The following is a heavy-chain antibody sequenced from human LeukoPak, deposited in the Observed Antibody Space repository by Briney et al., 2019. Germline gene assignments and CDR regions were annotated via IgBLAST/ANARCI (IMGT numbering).Heavy chain of an antibody. CDR1: GFTFSSYS. J-gene: IGHJ6*04. Sequence: GGSLRLSCAASGFTFSSYSMNWFRQAPGKGLEWVSSMSNSGSYIYYAESVQGRFTISRDNAKNSLFLQMNSLRDEDTAVYYCARDRDNGMDVWGKGTTVTVSS. CDR3: ARDRDNGMDV. D-gene: IGHD2-15*01. CDR2: MSNSGSYI. V-gene: IGHV3-21*01.